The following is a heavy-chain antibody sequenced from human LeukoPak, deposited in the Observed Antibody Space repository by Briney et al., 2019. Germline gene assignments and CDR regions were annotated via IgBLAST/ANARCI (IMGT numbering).Heavy chain of an antibody. CDR1: GFTVSSNY. CDR3: ARDSYYDFLGV. CDR2: IYSGGST. J-gene: IGHJ6*02. V-gene: IGHV3-66*01. D-gene: IGHD3-3*01. Sequence: GGSLRLSCAASGFTVSSNYMSWVRQAPGKGLEWVSVIYSGGSTYYADSVKGRFTICRDNSKNTLYLQMNSLRAEDTAVYYCARDSYYDFLGVWGQGTTVTVSS.